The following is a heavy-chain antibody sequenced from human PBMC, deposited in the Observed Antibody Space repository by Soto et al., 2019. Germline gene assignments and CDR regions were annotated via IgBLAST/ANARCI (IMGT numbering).Heavy chain of an antibody. CDR2: ISSSSSYI. V-gene: IGHV3-21*01. J-gene: IGHJ4*02. CDR3: ARGLMVYAAFDY. D-gene: IGHD2-8*01. CDR1: GFTFSSYS. Sequence: EVQLVESGGGLVKPGGSLRLSCAASGFTFSSYSMNWVRQAPGKGLEWVSSISSSSSYIYYADSVKGRFTISRDNAKNSLYLQMNSPRAEDTAVYYCARGLMVYAAFDYWGQGTLVTVSS.